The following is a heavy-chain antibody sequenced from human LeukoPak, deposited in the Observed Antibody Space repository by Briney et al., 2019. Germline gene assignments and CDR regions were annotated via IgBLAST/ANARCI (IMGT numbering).Heavy chain of an antibody. V-gene: IGHV3-30*18. Sequence: GGSLRLSCAASGFTFSSYGMHWVRQAPGKGLEWVAGISYDGSTEYYADSVRGRFTISRDNSKNTLYLQTISLRAEDTAVYYCAKGVSYCSGGSCHSRGAFDIWGQGTMVTVSS. J-gene: IGHJ3*02. CDR3: AKGVSYCSGGSCHSRGAFDI. CDR1: GFTFSSYG. D-gene: IGHD2-15*01. CDR2: ISYDGSTE.